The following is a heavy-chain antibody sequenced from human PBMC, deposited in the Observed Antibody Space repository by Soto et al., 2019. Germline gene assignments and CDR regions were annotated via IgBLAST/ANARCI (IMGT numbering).Heavy chain of an antibody. CDR3: ARDERDSCSGGDCCYFDY. D-gene: IGHD2-21*02. CDR2: ISTYNSNT. Sequence: QVQLVQSGGEVKKPGASVKVSCKASGYTFTNYGISWVRQAPGQGLEWLGWISTYNSNTNSAPRLQGRLTMTTDTSTSTAYMELRSLTSDDTAVYYCARDERDSCSGGDCCYFDYVGQGTLVTVSS. J-gene: IGHJ4*02. V-gene: IGHV1-18*04. CDR1: GYTFTNYG.